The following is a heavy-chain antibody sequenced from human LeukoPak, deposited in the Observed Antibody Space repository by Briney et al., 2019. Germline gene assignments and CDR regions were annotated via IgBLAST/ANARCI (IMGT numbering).Heavy chain of an antibody. J-gene: IGHJ4*02. Sequence: ASVNVSCKASGGTFSSYAISWVRQAPGQGLEWMGWINPNSGDTKYTQKFQGRVTLTRDTSISTAYMELNRLRSDDTAVYYCARDLVDTAMWEFDYWGQGTLVTVSS. D-gene: IGHD5-18*01. CDR3: ARDLVDTAMWEFDY. CDR2: INPNSGDT. CDR1: GGTFSSYA. V-gene: IGHV1-2*02.